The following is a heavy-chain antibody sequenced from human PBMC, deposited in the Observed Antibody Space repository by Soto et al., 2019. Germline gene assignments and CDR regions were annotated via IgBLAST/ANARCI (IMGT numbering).Heavy chain of an antibody. CDR1: GYTFTSYD. Sequence: QVQLVQSGAEVKKPGASVKVSCKAAGYTFTSYDINWVRQATGQGLEWMGWMNLNSGKTGYAQKLQGRVNMTRNTSISIADMELSSLRSEDTAVYYGARDDGGFDYWGQGTLVTVPS. V-gene: IGHV1-8*01. CDR3: ARDDGGFDY. CDR2: MNLNSGKT. D-gene: IGHD2-15*01. J-gene: IGHJ4*02.